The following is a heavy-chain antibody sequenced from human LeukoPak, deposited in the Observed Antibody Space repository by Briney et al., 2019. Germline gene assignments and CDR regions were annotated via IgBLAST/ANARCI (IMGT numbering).Heavy chain of an antibody. CDR1: GGSISSGGYS. D-gene: IGHD3-22*01. CDR3: ARDSFTMIVVDHDAFDI. CDR2: IYYSGST. Sequence: SETLSLTCAVSGGSISSGGYSWSWIRQPPGKGLEWIGYIYYSGSTNYNPSLKSRVTMSVDTSKNQFSLKLSSVTAADTAVYYCARDSFTMIVVDHDAFDIWGQGTMVTVSS. J-gene: IGHJ3*02. V-gene: IGHV4-61*08.